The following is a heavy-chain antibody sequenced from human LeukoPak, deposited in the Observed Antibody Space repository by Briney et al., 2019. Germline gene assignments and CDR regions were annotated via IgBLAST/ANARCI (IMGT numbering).Heavy chain of an antibody. Sequence: GGSLRLSCAASGFTFSSYGMHWVRQAPGKGLEWVAFIRYDGSNKYYADSVKGRFTISRDNSKNTLYLQMNSLRAEDTAVYYCAKDRIVVVPAAVGGYYYYYYMDVWGKGTTVTISS. D-gene: IGHD2-2*01. CDR2: IRYDGSNK. CDR1: GFTFSSYG. V-gene: IGHV3-30*02. CDR3: AKDRIVVVPAAVGGYYYYYYMDV. J-gene: IGHJ6*03.